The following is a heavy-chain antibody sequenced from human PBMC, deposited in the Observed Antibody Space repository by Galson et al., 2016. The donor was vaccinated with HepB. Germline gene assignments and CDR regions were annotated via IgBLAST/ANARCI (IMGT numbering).Heavy chain of an antibody. V-gene: IGHV3-53*01. D-gene: IGHD1-1*01. CDR1: GFTVSSNY. CDR3: ARDQYNWNDGRNFYYYYYMDV. Sequence: SLRLSCAASGFTVSSNYMSWVRQAPGKGLEWVSVIYTDGRTYYADSVKGRFTISRDNSKNTLYLQMNSLRAEDKDVYFCARDQYNWNDGRNFYYYYYMDVWGKGTTVTVSS. J-gene: IGHJ6*03. CDR2: IYTDGRT.